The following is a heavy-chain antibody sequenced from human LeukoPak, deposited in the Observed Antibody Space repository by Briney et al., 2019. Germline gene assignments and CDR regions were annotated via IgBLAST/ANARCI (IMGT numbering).Heavy chain of an antibody. CDR1: GFTFSSYT. Sequence: PGGSLRLSCVASGFTFSSYTMNWVRQAPGKGLEWVSSISSSSSYIYYADSVKGRFTISRDNAKNSLYLQMNSLRAEDTAVYYCARDLHYYDTSGYYFRLYAFDSWGQGTMVTVSS. V-gene: IGHV3-21*01. J-gene: IGHJ3*02. CDR2: ISSSSSYI. CDR3: ARDLHYYDTSGYYFRLYAFDS. D-gene: IGHD3-22*01.